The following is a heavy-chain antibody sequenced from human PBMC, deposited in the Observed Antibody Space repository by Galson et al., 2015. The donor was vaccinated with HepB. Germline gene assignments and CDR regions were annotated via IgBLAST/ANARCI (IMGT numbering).Heavy chain of an antibody. CDR1: GYTFTSYA. CDR3: AREVVRFLEWLPRPPFDY. J-gene: IGHJ4*02. D-gene: IGHD3-3*01. CDR2: INTNTGNP. V-gene: IGHV7-4-1*02. Sequence: SVKVSCKASGYTFTSYAMNWVRQAPGQGLEWMGWINTNTGNPTYAQGFTGRFVFSLDTSVSTAYLQISSLKAEDTAVYYCAREVVRFLEWLPRPPFDYWGQGTLVTVSS.